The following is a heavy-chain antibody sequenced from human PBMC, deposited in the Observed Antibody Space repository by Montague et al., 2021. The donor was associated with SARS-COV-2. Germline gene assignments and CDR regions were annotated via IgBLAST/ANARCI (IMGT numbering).Heavy chain of an antibody. V-gene: IGHV4-59*01. CDR1: GGSTNYYY. Sequence: SETRSLTCIVSGGSTNYYYWSWIRQSPGKGLEWIGYMYYSGSTNYNPSLKSRVTMSIGRSKNQFSLKLRSVTAADTAVYYCARVARYCTNGVCQTYYYYGLDVWGQGTTVTVSS. CDR2: MYYSGST. CDR3: ARVARYCTNGVCQTYYYYGLDV. J-gene: IGHJ6*02. D-gene: IGHD2-8*01.